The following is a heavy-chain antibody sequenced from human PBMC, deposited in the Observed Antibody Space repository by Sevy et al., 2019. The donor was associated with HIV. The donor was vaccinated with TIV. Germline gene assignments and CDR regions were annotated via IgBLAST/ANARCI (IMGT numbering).Heavy chain of an antibody. J-gene: IGHJ4*02. D-gene: IGHD3-9*01. CDR1: GFTFSSYE. CDR2: ISSSGSTI. Sequence: GGSLRLSCAASGFTFSSYEMNWVRQAPGKGLEWVSYISSSGSTIYYADSVKGRFTISRDNAKNSLYLQMNSLRAEDTAVYYCARGGLDYDILTGIHSPFDYWGQGTLVTVSS. CDR3: ARGGLDYDILTGIHSPFDY. V-gene: IGHV3-48*03.